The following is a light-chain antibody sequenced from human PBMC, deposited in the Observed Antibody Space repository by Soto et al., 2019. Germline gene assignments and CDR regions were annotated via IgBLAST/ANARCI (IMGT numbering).Light chain of an antibody. Sequence: EIVLTQSPGTLSLSPGERATLSFRASQSVSSSYLAWYQQKPGQAPRLLIYGASSRATGLPDRFSGSGSGTDFTLTISRLEPEDFAVYYWQQYGSSPFTFGPGTKVDIK. V-gene: IGKV3-20*01. CDR1: QSVSSSY. CDR3: QQYGSSPFT. CDR2: GAS. J-gene: IGKJ3*01.